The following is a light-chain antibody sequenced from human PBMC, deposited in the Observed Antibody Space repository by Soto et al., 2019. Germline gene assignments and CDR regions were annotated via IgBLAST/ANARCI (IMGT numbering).Light chain of an antibody. CDR1: QGIRND. CDR3: LQDYNYPWT. CDR2: AAS. Sequence: AIQMTQSPSSLSASVGDRVTITCRASQGIRNDLGWYQQEPGKAPKLLIYAASSLESGVPSRFSRSGSGPDFTLTISSLQPEDFATYYCLQDYNYPWTFGQGTKVEIK. J-gene: IGKJ1*01. V-gene: IGKV1-6*01.